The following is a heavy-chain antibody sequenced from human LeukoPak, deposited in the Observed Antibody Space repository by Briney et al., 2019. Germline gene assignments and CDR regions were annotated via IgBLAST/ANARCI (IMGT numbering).Heavy chain of an antibody. CDR3: ARDSAPGGFRRYYYMDV. D-gene: IGHD6-25*01. CDR2: IYTSGST. CDR1: GGSISSYY. Sequence: SETLSLTCTVSGGSISSYYWSWIRQPAGKGLEWIGRIYTSGSTNYNPSLKSRVTMSVDTSKNQFSLKLSSVTAADTAVYYCARDSAPGGFRRYYYMDVWGKGTTVTVSS. J-gene: IGHJ6*03. V-gene: IGHV4-4*07.